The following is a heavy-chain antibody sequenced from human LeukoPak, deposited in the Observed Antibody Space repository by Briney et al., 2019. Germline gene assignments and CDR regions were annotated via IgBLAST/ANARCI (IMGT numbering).Heavy chain of an antibody. D-gene: IGHD1-26*01. J-gene: IGHJ4*02. CDR3: ARDFLGRAYDY. CDR2: ISAYNGNT. Sequence: ASVKVSCKASGYTFSSYGIGWVRQAPGQGLEWMGWISAYNGNTNYAQKLQGRLTMTTDTPTTTAYMELRSLRSDDTAVYYCARDFLGRAYDYWGQGTLVTVSS. CDR1: GYTFSSYG. V-gene: IGHV1-18*01.